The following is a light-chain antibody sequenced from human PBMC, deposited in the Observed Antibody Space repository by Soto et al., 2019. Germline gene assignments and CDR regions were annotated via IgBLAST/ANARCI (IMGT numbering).Light chain of an antibody. CDR3: SSYTSRSTLDVV. J-gene: IGLJ2*01. CDR2: DAS. V-gene: IGLV2-14*01. CDR1: SSDVGGYNY. Sequence: QSVLTQPASVSGSPGQSITISCTGTSSDVGGYNYVSWYQQHPGKAPKLMIYDASNRPSGVSNRFSGSKSGNTASLTISGLQAEDEADYYCSSYTSRSTLDVVFGGGTKVTVL.